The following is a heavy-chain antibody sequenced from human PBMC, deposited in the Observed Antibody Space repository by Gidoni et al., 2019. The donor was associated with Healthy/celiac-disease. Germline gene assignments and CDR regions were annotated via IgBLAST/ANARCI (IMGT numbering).Heavy chain of an antibody. V-gene: IGHV4-34*01. J-gene: IGHJ6*02. D-gene: IGHD3-10*01. CDR2: INHSGST. CDR1: GGSFSGYY. CDR3: ARAARVYYGMDV. Sequence: QVQLQQWGAGLLKPSETLSLTCAVYGGSFSGYYWSWIRQPPGKGLEWIGEINHSGSTNYNPSLQSRVTISVDTSKNQFSLKLSSVTASDTAVYYCARAARVYYGMDVWGQGTTVTVSS.